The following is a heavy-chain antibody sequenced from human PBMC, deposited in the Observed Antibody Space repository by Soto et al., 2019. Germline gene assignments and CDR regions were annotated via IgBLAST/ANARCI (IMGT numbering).Heavy chain of an antibody. V-gene: IGHV1-18*01. CDR2: ISAYNGNT. D-gene: IGHD3-22*01. J-gene: IGHJ4*02. CDR3: ARDHRYDSSCYHPHFDY. Sequence: QVQLVQSGAEVKKPGASVKVSCKASGYTFTSYGISWVRQAPGQGLEWMGWISAYNGNTNYAQKLQGRVTMTTDTSTSTAYMELRSLRSDDTAVYYCARDHRYDSSCYHPHFDYWGQGTLFTVSS. CDR1: GYTFTSYG.